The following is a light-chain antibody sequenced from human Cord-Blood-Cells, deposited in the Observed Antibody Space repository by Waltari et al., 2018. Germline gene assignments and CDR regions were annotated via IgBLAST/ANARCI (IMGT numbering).Light chain of an antibody. CDR1: QSISSY. CDR3: QQSYSTTWT. Sequence: DIQMTQSPSSLSASVGDRVTITCRASQSISSYLNWYQQKPGKAPKLLIYAASNLQSGGPSRFSGSGSGTDFTLTISSLQPEDFATYYCQQSYSTTWTFGQGTKVEIK. CDR2: AAS. V-gene: IGKV1-39*01. J-gene: IGKJ1*01.